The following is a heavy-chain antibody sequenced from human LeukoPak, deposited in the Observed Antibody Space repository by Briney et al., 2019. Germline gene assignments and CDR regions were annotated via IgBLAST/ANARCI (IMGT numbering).Heavy chain of an antibody. V-gene: IGHV1-46*01. CDR2: INPSGGST. CDR3: ARVNPVAGIDSNFDY. CDR1: GYTFTSYY. D-gene: IGHD6-19*01. Sequence: ASVKVSFKATGYTFTSYYMHWVRQAPGQGLEWMGIINPSGGSTSYAQKFQGRVTMTRDMSTSTVYMELSSLRSEDTAVYYCARVNPVAGIDSNFDYWGQGTLVTVSS. J-gene: IGHJ4*02.